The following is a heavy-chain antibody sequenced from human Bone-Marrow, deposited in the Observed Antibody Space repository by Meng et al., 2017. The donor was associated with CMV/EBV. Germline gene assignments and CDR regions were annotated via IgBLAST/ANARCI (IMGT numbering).Heavy chain of an antibody. V-gene: IGHV3-74*01. Sequence: GGSLRLSCAASGFTFRSYWMHWVRQTPQKGLVWVSRIKTDGTYANYADSVEGRFTISRDNAKNALYLQMNSLRGEDTAVYYCVRDGHSWDFDFWGQGTLVTVYS. CDR3: VRDGHSWDFDF. D-gene: IGHD6-13*01. J-gene: IGHJ4*02. CDR2: IKTDGTYA. CDR1: GFTFRSYW.